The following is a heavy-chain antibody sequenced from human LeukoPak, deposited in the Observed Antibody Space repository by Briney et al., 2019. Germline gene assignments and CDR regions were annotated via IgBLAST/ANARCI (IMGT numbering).Heavy chain of an antibody. D-gene: IGHD3-10*01. CDR2: TYYRSKWYN. CDR3: ARDQGVRGVPPPGHFHY. CDR1: GDTVSSNSAA. J-gene: IGHJ4*02. V-gene: IGHV6-1*01. Sequence: SQTLSLTCGISGDTVSSNSAAWNWLRQSPSRGLEWLGRTYYRSKWYNDYAVSVKGRITINTGTFKNQFSLQLNSVTPEDTAVYYCARDQGVRGVPPPGHFHYWGQGTLVTVSS.